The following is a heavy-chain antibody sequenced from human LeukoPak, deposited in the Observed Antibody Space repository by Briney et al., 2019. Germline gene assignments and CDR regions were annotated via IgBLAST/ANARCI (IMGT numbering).Heavy chain of an antibody. J-gene: IGHJ5*02. CDR1: GDNFRNYA. CDR2: ISTYNGNT. Sequence: GASVKVSCKASGDNFRNYAMTWVRQAPGQGLEWMGWISTYNGNTNSAQKLQGRVTMTADTSTSTAYMELRSLRSDDTAVYYCARDRRGYSTSSDNDDYDGSHYIGWFDPWGQGTLVTVSS. D-gene: IGHD6-6*01. CDR3: ARDRRGYSTSSDNDDYDGSHYIGWFDP. V-gene: IGHV1-18*01.